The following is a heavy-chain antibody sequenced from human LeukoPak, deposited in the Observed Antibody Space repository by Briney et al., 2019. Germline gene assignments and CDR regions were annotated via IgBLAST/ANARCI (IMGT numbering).Heavy chain of an antibody. Sequence: PGGSLRLSCAASGFTFSSYAMTWVRQAPGKGLEWVSAISGSGGRAYYADSVKGRFTISRDNSKNTLYVQMNSLRADDTAVYYCAKVDNWNFRAWGQGTLVTVSS. D-gene: IGHD1-7*01. V-gene: IGHV3-23*01. CDR1: GFTFSSYA. J-gene: IGHJ5*02. CDR2: ISGSGGRA. CDR3: AKVDNWNFRA.